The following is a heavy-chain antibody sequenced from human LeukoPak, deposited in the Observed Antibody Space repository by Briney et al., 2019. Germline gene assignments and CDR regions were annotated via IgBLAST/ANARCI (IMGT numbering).Heavy chain of an antibody. Sequence: SDTLSLTCSVSGGSISRTPYSWGWIRHPPGKGLERIATVSYDGSTYYNTFLQSRLTMSVDTSKSRFSLNLSSVTAADTAVYYCARLPTGFPNWFDPWGQGTLVTVSS. CDR3: ARLPTGFPNWFDP. V-gene: IGHV4-39*02. CDR1: GGSISRTPYS. J-gene: IGHJ5*02. CDR2: VSYDGST. D-gene: IGHD4-17*01.